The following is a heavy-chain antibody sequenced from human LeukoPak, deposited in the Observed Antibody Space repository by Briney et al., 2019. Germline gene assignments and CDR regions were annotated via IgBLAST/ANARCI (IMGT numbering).Heavy chain of an antibody. Sequence: GRSLRLSCAASGFTFSSYGMHWVRQAPGKGLEWVAVISYYGSNKYYADSVKGRFTISRDNSKNTLYLQMNSLRAEDTAVYYCAKDGSGYYLDYWGQGTLVTVSS. V-gene: IGHV3-30*18. CDR3: AKDGSGYYLDY. CDR1: GFTFSSYG. D-gene: IGHD3-22*01. J-gene: IGHJ4*02. CDR2: ISYYGSNK.